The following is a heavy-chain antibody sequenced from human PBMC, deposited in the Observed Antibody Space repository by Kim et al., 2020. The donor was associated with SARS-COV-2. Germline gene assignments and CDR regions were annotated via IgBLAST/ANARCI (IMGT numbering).Heavy chain of an antibody. Sequence: NPSLKSRVTMSVDTSMNQVSLKLSSVTAADTAVYYCTRPLRTPYYCYRDIWGNGTTVTVS. J-gene: IGHJ6*03. CDR3: TRPLRTPYYCYRDI. V-gene: IGHV4-59*08. D-gene: IGHD1-1*01.